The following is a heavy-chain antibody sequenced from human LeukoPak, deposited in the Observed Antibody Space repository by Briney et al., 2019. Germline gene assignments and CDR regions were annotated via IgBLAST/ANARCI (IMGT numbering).Heavy chain of an antibody. Sequence: GGSLRLSCAASGFTFSSYAMSWVRQAPGKGLEWVSIISGSGGSTYYADSVKGRFTISRDNSKNTLYLQMNSLRAEDTAVYYCAKEGSCSRTSCDYFDYWGQGTLVTVSS. CDR2: ISGSGGST. J-gene: IGHJ4*02. CDR3: AKEGSCSRTSCDYFDY. CDR1: GFTFSSYA. V-gene: IGHV3-23*01. D-gene: IGHD2-2*01.